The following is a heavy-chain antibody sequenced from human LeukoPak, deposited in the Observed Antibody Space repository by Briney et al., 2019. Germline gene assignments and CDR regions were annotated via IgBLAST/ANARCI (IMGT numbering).Heavy chain of an antibody. D-gene: IGHD3-22*01. J-gene: IGHJ4*02. CDR1: GGSFSGDF. CDR2: INHGGST. CDR3: ARPQAYYYDSSGYYPFDY. Sequence: SETLSLTCAVYGGSFSGDFWSWIRQSPGKGLEWIGEINHGGSTTYNPSLKSRVTISVDTSKNQFSLKLSSVTAADTAVYYCARPQAYYYDSSGYYPFDYWGQGTLVTVSS. V-gene: IGHV4-34*01.